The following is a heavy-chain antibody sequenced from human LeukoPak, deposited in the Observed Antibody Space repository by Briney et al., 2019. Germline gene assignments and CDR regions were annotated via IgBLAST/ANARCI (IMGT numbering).Heavy chain of an antibody. V-gene: IGHV3-21*04. Sequence: PGGSLRLSCAASGFTFSTHSMNRVRQAPGKGLEWVSSISSSSSYIHYADSVKGRFTISRDNSKNTLYLQMNSLRAEDTAVYYCARRAGAYSHPYDYWGQGTLVTVSS. CDR1: GFTFSTHS. CDR2: ISSSSSYI. J-gene: IGHJ4*02. CDR3: ARRAGAYSHPYDY. D-gene: IGHD4/OR15-4a*01.